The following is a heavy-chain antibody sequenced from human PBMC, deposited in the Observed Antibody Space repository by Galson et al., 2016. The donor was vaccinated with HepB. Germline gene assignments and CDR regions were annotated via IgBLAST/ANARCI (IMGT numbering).Heavy chain of an antibody. CDR3: VSTGGVWNQFDY. J-gene: IGHJ4*02. Sequence: SLRLSCAASGIAFSNSIMHWVRQAPGKGLEWVSSISARGDTTNYADSVKGRFTNSRDNSQNTLYLQMNSLRAEDTATYYCVSTGGVWNQFDYWGQGTLVAVSS. CDR1: GIAFSNSI. D-gene: IGHD1-14*01. V-gene: IGHV3-23*01. CDR2: ISARGDTT.